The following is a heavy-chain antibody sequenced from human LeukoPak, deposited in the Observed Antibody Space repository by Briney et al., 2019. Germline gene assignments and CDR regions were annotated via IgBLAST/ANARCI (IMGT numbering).Heavy chain of an antibody. J-gene: IGHJ4*02. Sequence: ASVKVSCKASGYTFTGYYMHWVRQAPGQGPEWMGRINPNSGGTNYAQKFQGRVTMTRDTSISTAYMELSRLRSDDTAVYYCARAFRIAARPADYWGQGTLVTVSS. CDR1: GYTFTGYY. D-gene: IGHD6-6*01. CDR3: ARAFRIAARPADY. V-gene: IGHV1-2*06. CDR2: INPNSGGT.